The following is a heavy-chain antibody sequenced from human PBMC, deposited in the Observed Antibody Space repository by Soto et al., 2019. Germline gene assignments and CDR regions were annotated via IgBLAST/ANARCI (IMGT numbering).Heavy chain of an antibody. J-gene: IGHJ6*02. CDR3: ARSSGYQGRLGMYV. V-gene: IGHV4-59*02. CDR2: IYYSGST. CDR1: GGSVSSYY. Sequence: SETLSLTSPVSGGSVSSYYWSWIRQPPGKGLEWIGYIYYSGSTNHNPSLKSRVTISVDTAKNQFALKLSSVTAADTVVYYCARSSGYQGRLGMYVWGPGTTGNVS. D-gene: IGHD3-22*01.